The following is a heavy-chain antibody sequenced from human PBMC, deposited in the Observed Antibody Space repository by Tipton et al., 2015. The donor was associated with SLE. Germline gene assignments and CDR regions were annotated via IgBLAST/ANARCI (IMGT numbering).Heavy chain of an antibody. Sequence: TLSLTCTVSGASVSSYAWSWIRQPPGKGLEWIGYIHYSGNTNYNPSLKSRVAISADTSKTQFSLNLDSVTAADTAVYYCARQEESGWRRVDYWGQGTLVTVSS. CDR1: GASVSSYA. V-gene: IGHV4-59*08. CDR2: IHYSGNT. CDR3: ARQEESGWRRVDY. D-gene: IGHD6-25*01. J-gene: IGHJ4*02.